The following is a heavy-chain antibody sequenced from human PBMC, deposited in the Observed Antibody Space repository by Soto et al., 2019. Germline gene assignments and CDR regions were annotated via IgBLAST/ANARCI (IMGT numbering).Heavy chain of an antibody. Sequence: QVQLVQSGSEVKKPGASVKVSCKASGYTFTIYAMHWVRQAPGQRLEWMGWINAGNGNTKYSQKFQGRVTITRDTSARTAYMELSSLRSEDTAVYYCARDPWGYYGMDVWGQGTTVTVSS. CDR3: ARDPWGYYGMDV. J-gene: IGHJ6*02. CDR1: GYTFTIYA. CDR2: INAGNGNT. V-gene: IGHV1-3*01. D-gene: IGHD3-16*01.